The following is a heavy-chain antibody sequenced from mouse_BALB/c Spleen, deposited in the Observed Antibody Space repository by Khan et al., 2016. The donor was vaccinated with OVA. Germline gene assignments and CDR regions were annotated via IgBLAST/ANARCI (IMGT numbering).Heavy chain of an antibody. CDR1: GYSFTGYF. D-gene: IGHD1-1*01. V-gene: IGHV1-20*02. CDR2: INPHIGET. Sequence: EVQLQQSGPELVKPGASVKISCKASGYSFTGYFMNWVMQSHGQSLEWIGRINPHIGETFYNQKFKDKATLTVDKSSSTAHMELRSLASEDSAVYYCARSYCSDFDYWGQGTTLTGSS. J-gene: IGHJ2*01. CDR3: ARSYCSDFDY.